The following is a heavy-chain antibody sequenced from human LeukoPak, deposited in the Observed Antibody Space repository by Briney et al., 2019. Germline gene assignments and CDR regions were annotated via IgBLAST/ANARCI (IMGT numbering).Heavy chain of an antibody. CDR2: IYYSGTS. CDR3: ARGLRVGNTGYYFDY. CDR1: GGSISSSSYY. V-gene: IGHV4-61*05. D-gene: IGHD1-26*01. J-gene: IGHJ4*02. Sequence: SQTLSLTCTVSGGSISSSSYYWGWIRQPPGEGLEWIGYIYYSGTSSYNASLKSRVSMSVDTSKNQICLNLNSVTAADTAVYYCARGLRVGNTGYYFDYWGQETLVTVSS.